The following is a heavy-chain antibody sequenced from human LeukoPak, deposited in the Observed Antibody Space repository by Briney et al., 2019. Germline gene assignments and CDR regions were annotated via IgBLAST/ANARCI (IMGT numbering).Heavy chain of an antibody. V-gene: IGHV3-53*01. J-gene: IGHJ4*02. CDR2: IYSGGST. CDR1: GFTVSSNY. D-gene: IGHD3-10*01. CDR3: ARPFSGSGSYDY. Sequence: GGSLRLSCAASGFTVSSNYMSWVRQAPGKGLEWVADIYSGGSTYYADSVKSRFTISRDNSKNTLYLQMNSLSAEDTAVYYCARPFSGSGSYDYWGQGTLVTVSS.